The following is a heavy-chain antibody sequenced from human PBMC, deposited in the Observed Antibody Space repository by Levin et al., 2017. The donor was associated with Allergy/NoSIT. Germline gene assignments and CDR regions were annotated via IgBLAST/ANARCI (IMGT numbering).Heavy chain of an antibody. V-gene: IGHV3-74*01. D-gene: IGHD6-19*01. CDR1: GFTFSSYW. CDR2: INSDGSST. J-gene: IGHJ6*02. CDR3: AREYSSGWVHYYYYGMDV. Sequence: SGGSLRLSCAASGFTFSSYWMHWVRQAPGKGLVWVSRINSDGSSTSYADSVKGRFTISRDNAKNTLYLQMNSLRAEDTAVYYCAREYSSGWVHYYYYGMDVWGQGTTVTVSS.